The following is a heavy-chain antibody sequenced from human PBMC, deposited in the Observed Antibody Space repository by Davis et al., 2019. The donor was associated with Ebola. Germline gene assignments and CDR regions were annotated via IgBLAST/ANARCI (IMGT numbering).Heavy chain of an antibody. D-gene: IGHD3-16*01. J-gene: IGHJ4*02. Sequence: GGSLRLSCAASGFTFSSYSMNWVRQAPGKGLEWVSSISSSSSYIYYADSVKGRFTISRDNAKNSLYLQMNSLRPNDTAVYYCARSEGANIDYWGQGTQVTVS. V-gene: IGHV3-21*01. CDR3: ARSEGANIDY. CDR2: ISSSSSYI. CDR1: GFTFSSYS.